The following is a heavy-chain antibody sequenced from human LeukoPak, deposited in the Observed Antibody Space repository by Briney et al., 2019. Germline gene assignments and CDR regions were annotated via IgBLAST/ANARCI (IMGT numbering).Heavy chain of an antibody. CDR2: MNPSSGNK. V-gene: IGHV1-8*01. Sequence: GPSVKLSCEVSRYTLSSYDINCGRQATGQGRERRGWMNPSSGNKGDAQKFQGRVTMTRNTSISTAYMELSSLRSEDPAVYYCASVYGDPPSNDYWGQGTLVAVSS. CDR3: ASVYGDPPSNDY. D-gene: IGHD4-17*01. J-gene: IGHJ4*02. CDR1: RYTLSSYD.